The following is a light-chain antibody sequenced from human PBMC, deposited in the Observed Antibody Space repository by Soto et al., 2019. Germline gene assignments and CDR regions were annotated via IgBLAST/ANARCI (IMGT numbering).Light chain of an antibody. Sequence: TPGTLSLPPGERATLSCSASQHDTNAYLAWYQHRPGQAPRLLIYHASIWAAGVPARFSASGSGTDFTLTISDVQPEDFAIYYCHQHQICPRTFGQGTKVDIK. CDR2: HAS. CDR1: QHDTNAY. CDR3: HQHQICPRT. V-gene: IGKV3-11*01. J-gene: IGKJ1*01.